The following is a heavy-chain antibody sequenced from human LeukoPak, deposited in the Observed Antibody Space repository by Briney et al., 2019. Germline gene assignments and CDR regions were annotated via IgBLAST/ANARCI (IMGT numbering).Heavy chain of an antibody. CDR1: GGSISSSRYY. V-gene: IGHV4-39*01. J-gene: IGHJ4*02. Sequence: SETLSLTCTVSGGSISSSRYYWVWIRQPPGKGLEWIGTVYYIGRTSYNPSLKRRVTMSVDTSKNQFSLKLSSLTAADTALYYCARLSGDYDSYFDYWGQGTLVTVSS. D-gene: IGHD4-17*01. CDR2: VYYIGRT. CDR3: ARLSGDYDSYFDY.